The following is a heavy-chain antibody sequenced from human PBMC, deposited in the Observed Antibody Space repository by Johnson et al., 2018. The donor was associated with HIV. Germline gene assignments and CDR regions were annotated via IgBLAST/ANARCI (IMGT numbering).Heavy chain of an antibody. CDR3: VNGAFKTGIQLGVTWGAYDAFDI. CDR1: GFTFSNAW. J-gene: IGHJ3*02. V-gene: IGHV3-15*01. D-gene: IGHD5-18*01. Sequence: VQLVESGGGLVKPGGSLRLSCAASGFTFSNAWMSWVRQAPGKGLEWVGRIKSKTDGGTTDYAAPVKGRFTISRDDSKNTLYLQMNSLKTEDTAVYYCVNGAFKTGIQLGVTWGAYDAFDIWGQGTMVTVSS. CDR2: IKSKTDGGTT.